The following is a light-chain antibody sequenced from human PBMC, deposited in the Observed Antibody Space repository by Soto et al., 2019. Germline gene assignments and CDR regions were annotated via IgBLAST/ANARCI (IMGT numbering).Light chain of an antibody. CDR1: QSISSW. J-gene: IGKJ4*01. CDR3: EDYSSSSGLT. CDR2: QAS. Sequence: DIPMTQSPSTLSASVGDRVTITCRASQSISSWLAWYQQKPGKAPKLLIFQASTLKSGVPSTFSGSGSATEYTLTISSLQPDDVATYYCEDYSSSSGLTFCGGTKVEIK. V-gene: IGKV1-5*03.